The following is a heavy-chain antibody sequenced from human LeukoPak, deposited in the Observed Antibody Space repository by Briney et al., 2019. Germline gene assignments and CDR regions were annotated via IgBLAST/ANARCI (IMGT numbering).Heavy chain of an antibody. V-gene: IGHV1-18*01. CDR3: ARRHLIGNGYFDH. Sequence: VASVKVSCKASGYAFTNYGVGWLRLAPGQGLQWLGWISTFNGNTNYAQIVQDRVTMITDTSTNTAYLELRSLRSDDTAVYYCARRHLIGNGYFDHWGQGTLVTVSS. D-gene: IGHD1-1*01. J-gene: IGHJ4*02. CDR1: GYAFTNYG. CDR2: ISTFNGNT.